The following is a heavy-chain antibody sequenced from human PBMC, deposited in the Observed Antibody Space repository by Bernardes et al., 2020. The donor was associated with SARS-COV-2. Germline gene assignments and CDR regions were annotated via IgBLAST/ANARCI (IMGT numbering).Heavy chain of an antibody. Sequence: SETLSLTCTVSGGSISSYYWSWIRQPPGKGLEWIGYIYYSGSTNYNPSLKSRVTISVDTSKNQFSLKLSSVTAADTAVYYCAREDYYGSGTYVDWGQGTLVTVSS. CDR3: AREDYYGSGTYVD. CDR1: GGSISSYY. CDR2: IYYSGST. J-gene: IGHJ4*02. D-gene: IGHD3-10*01. V-gene: IGHV4-59*01.